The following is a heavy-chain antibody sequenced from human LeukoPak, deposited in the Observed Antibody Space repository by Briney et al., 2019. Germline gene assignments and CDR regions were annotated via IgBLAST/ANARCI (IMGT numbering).Heavy chain of an antibody. CDR2: INAGNGNT. CDR3: ARGVYGDYPPFDY. CDR1: GYTFTSYA. V-gene: IGHV1-3*01. Sequence: ASVKVSCKASGYTFTSYAIHWVRQAPGQRLEWMGWINAGNGNTKYSQKFQGRVTITRDTSASTAYMELSSLRSEDTAVYYCARGVYGDYPPFDYWGQGTLVTVSS. D-gene: IGHD4-17*01. J-gene: IGHJ4*02.